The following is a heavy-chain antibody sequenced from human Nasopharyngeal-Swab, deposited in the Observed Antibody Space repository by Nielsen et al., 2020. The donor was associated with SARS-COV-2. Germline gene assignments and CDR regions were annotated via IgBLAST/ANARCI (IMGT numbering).Heavy chain of an antibody. CDR3: ARGRGYSGYVYGMDV. CDR1: GIRFSDYY. Sequence: GESLKISCEASGIRFSDYYMSWIRQAPGKGLEWVSYISSSGSTIYYADSVKGRFTISRDNAKNSLYLQMNSLRAEDTAVYYCARGRGYSGYVYGMDVWGQGTTVTVSS. V-gene: IGHV3-11*04. D-gene: IGHD5-12*01. J-gene: IGHJ6*02. CDR2: ISSSGSTI.